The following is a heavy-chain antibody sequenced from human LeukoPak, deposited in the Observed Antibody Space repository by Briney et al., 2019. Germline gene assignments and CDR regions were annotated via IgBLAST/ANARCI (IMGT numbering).Heavy chain of an antibody. J-gene: IGHJ6*03. D-gene: IGHD2-15*01. CDR2: IYTSGST. Sequence: PSETLSLTCTVSGGSISSGSYYWSWIRQPAGKGLEWIGRIYTSGSTNYNPSLKSRVTISVDTSKNQFSLKLSSVTAADTAVYYCARGKPVRYCSGGSCYSIYYYYYMDVWGKGTTVTVSS. V-gene: IGHV4-61*02. CDR3: ARGKPVRYCSGGSCYSIYYYYYMDV. CDR1: GGSISSGSYY.